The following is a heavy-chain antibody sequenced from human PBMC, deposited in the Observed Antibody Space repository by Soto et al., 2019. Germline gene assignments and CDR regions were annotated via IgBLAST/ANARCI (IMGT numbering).Heavy chain of an antibody. CDR2: IIPIFGTA. D-gene: IGHD3-10*01. CDR1: GGTFSSYA. V-gene: IGHV1-69*13. CDR3: ARRAYGSGDDNLDAFDI. J-gene: IGHJ3*02. Sequence: SVKVSCKASGGTFSSYAISWARQAPGQGLEWMGGIIPIFGTANYAQKFQGRVTITADESTSTAYMELSSLRSEDTAVYYCARRAYGSGDDNLDAFDIWGQGTMVTVSS.